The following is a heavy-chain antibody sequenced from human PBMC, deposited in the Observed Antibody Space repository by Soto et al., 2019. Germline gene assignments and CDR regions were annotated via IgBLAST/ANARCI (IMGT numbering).Heavy chain of an antibody. CDR1: GGSISSSNW. CDR3: ARISGQWLAPTTRYYYYYYGMDV. V-gene: IGHV4-4*02. D-gene: IGHD6-19*01. J-gene: IGHJ6*02. CDR2: IYHSGST. Sequence: SETLSLTCAVSGGSISSSNWWSWVRQPPGKGLEWIGEIYHSGSTNYNPSLKSRVTISVDKSKNQFSLKLSSVTAADTAVYYCARISGQWLAPTTRYYYYYYGMDVWGQGTTGTVSS.